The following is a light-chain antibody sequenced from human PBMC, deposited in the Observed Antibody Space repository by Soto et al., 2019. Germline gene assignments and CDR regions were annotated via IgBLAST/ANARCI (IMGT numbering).Light chain of an antibody. CDR1: QNINNW. V-gene: IGKV1D-12*01. CDR2: AAS. CDR3: QQANTFPPVT. J-gene: IGKJ3*01. Sequence: DIQMTQSPSSVSASVGDRVTITCRASQNINNWLAWYQQSPGTPPKPLIYAASILKSGVPSRFSGSGSGTDFTLTISSLQPEDFATYYCQQANTFPPVTFGPGTKVEI.